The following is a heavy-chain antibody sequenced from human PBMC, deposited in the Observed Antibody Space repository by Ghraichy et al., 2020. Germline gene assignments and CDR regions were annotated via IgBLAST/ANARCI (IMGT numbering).Heavy chain of an antibody. V-gene: IGHV4-34*01. CDR1: GGSFSGYY. Sequence: SETLSLTCAVYGGSFSGYYWSWIRQPPGKGLEWIGEINHSGSTNYNPSLKSRVTISVDTSKNQFSLKLSSVTAADTAVYYCARGGRITMVQGVTNWFDPWGQGTLVTVSS. CDR3: ARGGRITMVQGVTNWFDP. CDR2: INHSGST. J-gene: IGHJ5*02. D-gene: IGHD3-10*01.